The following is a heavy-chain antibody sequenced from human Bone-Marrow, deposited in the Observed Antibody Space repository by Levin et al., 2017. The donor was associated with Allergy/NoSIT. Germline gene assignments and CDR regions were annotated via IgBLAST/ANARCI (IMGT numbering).Heavy chain of an antibody. CDR1: GFTFSTYW. V-gene: IGHV3-7*01. J-gene: IGHJ4*02. D-gene: IGHD2-21*02. CDR2: IKEDGSEK. CDR3: ARNCGGDCWAY. Sequence: PGGSLRLSCATSGFTFSTYWMSWVRQAPGKGLEWVANIKEDGSEKYYADSVKGRFTISRDNAKNSLYLQMNSLRAEDTAVYYCARNCGGDCWAYRGQGTLVTVSS.